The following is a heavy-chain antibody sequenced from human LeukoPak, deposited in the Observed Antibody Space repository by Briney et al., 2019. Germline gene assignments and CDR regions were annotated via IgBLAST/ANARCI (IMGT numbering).Heavy chain of an antibody. J-gene: IGHJ6*02. V-gene: IGHV4-30-2*01. CDR1: GGSISSGGYS. D-gene: IGHD2/OR15-2a*01. CDR3: ARGNSYYYYGMDV. Sequence: KLSETLSLTCAVSGGSISSGGYSWSWIRQPPGKGLEWIGYIYHSGSTYYNPSLKSRVTISVDRSKNQFTLKLSSVTAADTAVYYCARGNSYYYYGMDVWGQGTTVTVSS. CDR2: IYHSGST.